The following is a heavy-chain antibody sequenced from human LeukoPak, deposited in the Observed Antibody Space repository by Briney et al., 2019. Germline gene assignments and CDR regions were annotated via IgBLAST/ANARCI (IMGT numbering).Heavy chain of an antibody. Sequence: ASVKVSCKASGYTFTGYYMHWVRQAPGQGLGWMGWINPNSGGTNYAQKFQGRVTMTRDTSISTAYMELSRLRSDDTAVYYCARGSALWRGYCSGGSCYGRDWFDPWGQGTLVTVSS. V-gene: IGHV1-2*02. CDR3: ARGSALWRGYCSGGSCYGRDWFDP. J-gene: IGHJ5*02. D-gene: IGHD2-15*01. CDR2: INPNSGGT. CDR1: GYTFTGYY.